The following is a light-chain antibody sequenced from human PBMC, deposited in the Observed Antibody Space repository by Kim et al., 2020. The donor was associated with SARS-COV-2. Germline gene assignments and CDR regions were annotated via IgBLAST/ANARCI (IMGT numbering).Light chain of an antibody. J-gene: IGKJ2*01. CDR3: QKYGSAPHT. CDR1: QGINNY. CDR2: AAS. Sequence: SASVGDRGTITCRASQGINNYLAWYQQKPGKVPIRLIHAASTLQSGVPARFSGSASGTDFSLTISSLQPEDVATYYCQKYGSAPHTFGQGTKLEI. V-gene: IGKV1-27*01.